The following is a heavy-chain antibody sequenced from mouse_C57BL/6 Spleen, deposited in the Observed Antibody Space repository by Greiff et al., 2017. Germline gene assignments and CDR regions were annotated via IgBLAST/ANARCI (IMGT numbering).Heavy chain of an antibody. V-gene: IGHV1-15*01. D-gene: IGHD4-1*01. CDR3: TRGGTDYFDY. J-gene: IGHJ2*01. CDR1: GYTFTDYE. CDR2: IDPETGGT. Sequence: QVQLLQSGAELVRPGASVTLSCKASGYTFTDYEMHWVKQTPVHGLEWIGAIDPETGGTAYTQKFKGKAILTADKSSSTAYMELRSLTSEDSAVYYCTRGGTDYFDYWGQGTTLTVSS.